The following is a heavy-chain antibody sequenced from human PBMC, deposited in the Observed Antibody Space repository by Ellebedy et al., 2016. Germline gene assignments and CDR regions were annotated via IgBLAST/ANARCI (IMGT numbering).Heavy chain of an antibody. Sequence: GGSLRLSXTASGFTFGDYAMSWFRQAPGKGLEWVGFIRSKAYGGTTEYAASVKGRFTISRDDSKSIAYLQMNSLKTEDTAVYYCTRVTRWRISSSSRIFDYWGQGTLVTVSS. CDR3: TRVTRWRISSSSRIFDY. D-gene: IGHD6-6*01. V-gene: IGHV3-49*03. CDR2: IRSKAYGGTT. CDR1: GFTFGDYA. J-gene: IGHJ4*02.